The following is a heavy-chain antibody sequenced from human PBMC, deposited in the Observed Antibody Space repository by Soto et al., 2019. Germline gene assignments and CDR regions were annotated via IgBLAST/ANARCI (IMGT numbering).Heavy chain of an antibody. D-gene: IGHD4-17*01. CDR1: GFTFSNAW. V-gene: IGHV3-15*01. CDR2: IKSKTDGGTT. Sequence: EVQLVESGGGLVKPGGSLRLSCAASGFTFSNAWMSWVRQAPGKGLEWVGRIKSKTDGGTTDYAAPVKGRFTISRDDSKNTLYLQMNSLKTEDTAVYDCTTGDYGDSFDYWGQGTLVTVSS. J-gene: IGHJ4*02. CDR3: TTGDYGDSFDY.